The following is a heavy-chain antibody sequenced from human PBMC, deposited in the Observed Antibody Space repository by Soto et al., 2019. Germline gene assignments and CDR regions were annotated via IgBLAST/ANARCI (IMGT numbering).Heavy chain of an antibody. CDR3: ARDRPTDIVVVPADLNWYFDL. J-gene: IGHJ2*01. Sequence: PGGSLRLSCAASGFTFSSYCMHWVRQAPGKGLEWVAVIWYDGSNKYYADSVKGRFTISRDNSKNTLYLQMNSLRAEDTAVYYCARDRPTDIVVVPADLNWYFDLWGRGTLVTVSS. CDR1: GFTFSSYC. D-gene: IGHD2-2*01. CDR2: IWYDGSNK. V-gene: IGHV3-33*01.